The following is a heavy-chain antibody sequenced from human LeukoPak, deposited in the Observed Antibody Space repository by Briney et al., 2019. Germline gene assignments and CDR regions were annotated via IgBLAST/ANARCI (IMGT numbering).Heavy chain of an antibody. CDR2: IIPIFGTA. J-gene: IGHJ3*02. D-gene: IGHD1-20*01. V-gene: IGHV1-69*13. CDR1: GGTFSSYA. CDR3: ARAYNWNDVGGAFDI. Sequence: ASVKVSCKASGGTFSSYAISWVRQAPGQGLEWMGGIIPIFGTANYAQKFQGRVTITADESTSTAYMELSSLRSEDTAVYYCARAYNWNDVGGAFDIWGQGTMVTVSS.